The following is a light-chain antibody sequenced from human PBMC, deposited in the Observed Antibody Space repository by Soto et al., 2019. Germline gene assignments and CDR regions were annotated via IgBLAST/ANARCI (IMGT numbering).Light chain of an antibody. CDR3: QQLNSYPLT. V-gene: IGKV1-9*01. J-gene: IGKJ4*01. CDR2: GAS. CDR1: QGISSN. Sequence: DIQLTQFPSFVSASVGDRVTITCRASQGISSNLAWFQRKPWKAPKSLIYGASTLQSGVPSRFSGSGSGTEFTLTISSLQPEDFATYFCQQLNSYPLTFGGGTKVEIK.